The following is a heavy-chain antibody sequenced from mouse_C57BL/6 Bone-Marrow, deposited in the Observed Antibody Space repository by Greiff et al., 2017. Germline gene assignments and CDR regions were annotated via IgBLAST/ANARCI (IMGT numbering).Heavy chain of an antibody. V-gene: IGHV5-6*01. D-gene: IGHD2-2*01. CDR3: ARRGGLRRYFDV. Sequence: VQLQQSGGDLVKPGGSLKLSCAASGFTFSSYGMSWVRQTPDKRLEWVATISSGGSYTYYPDSVKWRFTISRDNAKNTLYLQMSRLKAEDTAMYYCARRGGLRRYFDVWGTGTTVTVSS. CDR2: ISSGGSYT. J-gene: IGHJ1*03. CDR1: GFTFSSYG.